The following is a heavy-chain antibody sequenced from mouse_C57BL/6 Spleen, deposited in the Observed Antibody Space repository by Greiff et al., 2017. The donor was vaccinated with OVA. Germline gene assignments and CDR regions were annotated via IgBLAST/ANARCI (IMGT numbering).Heavy chain of an antibody. D-gene: IGHD2-5*01. CDR3: AREGYSNYGAWFAY. CDR1: GFTFSSYA. CDR2: ISDGGSYT. Sequence: DVMLVESGGGLVKPGGSLKLSCAASGFTFSSYAMSWVRQTPEKRLEWVATISDGGSYTYYPDNVKGRFTISRDNAKNNLYLQMSHLKSEDTAMYYCAREGYSNYGAWFAYWGQGTLVTVSA. J-gene: IGHJ3*01. V-gene: IGHV5-4*01.